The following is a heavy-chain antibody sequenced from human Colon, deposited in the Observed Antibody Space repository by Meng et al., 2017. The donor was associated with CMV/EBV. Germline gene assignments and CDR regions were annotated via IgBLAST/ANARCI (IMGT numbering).Heavy chain of an antibody. Sequence: MSFNDFAMNSVRQAPGKGLEWVSGITGSADNTYSTDSVKGRLTISRDDSNSTLYLQMNSLKAEDTAVYSCAKARSTTISAAFNYWGQGTLVTVSS. CDR2: ITGSADNT. V-gene: IGHV3-23*01. CDR3: AKARSTTISAAFNY. CDR1: MSFNDFA. J-gene: IGHJ4*02. D-gene: IGHD6-13*01.